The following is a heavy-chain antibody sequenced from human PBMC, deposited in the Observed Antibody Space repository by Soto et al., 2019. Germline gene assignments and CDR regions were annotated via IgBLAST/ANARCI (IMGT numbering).Heavy chain of an antibody. V-gene: IGHV3-23*01. CDR1: GFTFSSYA. D-gene: IGHD3-9*01. Sequence: PEGSLSLSCAASGFTFSSYAMSWVRQAPGKGLEWVSAISGSGGSTYYADSVSGRFTISGHNSKNTLYVPVYRLRAENTAEYCCAQDHDILTGTWMFDYWGQGTLVTVSS. CDR2: ISGSGGST. J-gene: IGHJ4*02. CDR3: AQDHDILTGTWMFDY.